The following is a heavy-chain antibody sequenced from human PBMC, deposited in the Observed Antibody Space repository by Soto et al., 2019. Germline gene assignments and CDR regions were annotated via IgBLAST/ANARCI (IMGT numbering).Heavy chain of an antibody. Sequence: QVQLQESGPGLVKPSETLSLTCTVSGGSVSSGSYYWSWIRQPPGKGLEWIGYIYYSGSTNYNPPLKRRVTISVDTSKNQFSLKLSSVTAADTAVYYCARAGLGDGSDYWGQGTLVTVSS. V-gene: IGHV4-61*01. CDR2: IYYSGST. J-gene: IGHJ4*02. CDR1: GGSVSSGSYY. D-gene: IGHD1-26*01. CDR3: ARAGLGDGSDY.